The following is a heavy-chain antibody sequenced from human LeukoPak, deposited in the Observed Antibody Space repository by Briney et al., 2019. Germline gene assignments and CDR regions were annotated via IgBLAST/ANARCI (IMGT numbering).Heavy chain of an antibody. Sequence: GGSLRLSCAASGFTFSSYWMSWVRQAPGKGLEWVANIKLDGSEKYYVDSVKGRFTISRDNAKNSLYLQMNSLRAEDTAVYYCARSFGDWNYYYYMDVWGKGTTVTVSS. CDR2: IKLDGSEK. V-gene: IGHV3-7*01. CDR1: GFTFSSYW. D-gene: IGHD1-1*01. CDR3: ARSFGDWNYYYYMDV. J-gene: IGHJ6*03.